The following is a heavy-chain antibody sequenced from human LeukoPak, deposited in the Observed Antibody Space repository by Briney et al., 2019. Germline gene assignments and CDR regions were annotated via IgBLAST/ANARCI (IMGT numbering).Heavy chain of an antibody. J-gene: IGHJ4*02. Sequence: ASVKVSCKASRYTFTNYDINWVRQASGHRLEWMGWMNPNSGNTGSAQKFQGRVTMTSNTSISTACMELSSMRSEDTAVYYCARGLRREQQLLRAFDYWGQGTPVTVSS. CDR1: RYTFTNYD. V-gene: IGHV1-8*01. CDR3: ARGLRREQQLLRAFDY. D-gene: IGHD6-13*01. CDR2: MNPNSGNT.